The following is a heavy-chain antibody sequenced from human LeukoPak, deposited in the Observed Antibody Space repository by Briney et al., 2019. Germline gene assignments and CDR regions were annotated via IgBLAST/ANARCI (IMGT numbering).Heavy chain of an antibody. CDR3: ARSPGASDY. J-gene: IGHJ4*02. Sequence: SETLSLTCTVSGGSISSRTYYWAWIRQPPGKGLEWIGYIYYSGSTNYNPSLKSRVTISVDTSKNQFSLKLSSVTAADTAVYYCARSPGASDYWGQGTLVTVSS. CDR1: GGSISSRTYY. V-gene: IGHV4-61*05. CDR2: IYYSGST.